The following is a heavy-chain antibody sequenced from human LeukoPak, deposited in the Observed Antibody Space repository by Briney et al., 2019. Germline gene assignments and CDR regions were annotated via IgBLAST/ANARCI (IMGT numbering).Heavy chain of an antibody. CDR1: GYTFTSYD. Sequence: ASVKVSCKASGYTFTSYDINWVRQATGQGLEWMGWMNPNSGNTGYAQKFQGRVTMTRNTSISTAYMELSSLRSEDTAVYYCARVANAYSSSWYGAPYYYYYMDVWGKGTTVTVSS. CDR3: ARVANAYSSSWYGAPYYYYYMDV. CDR2: MNPNSGNT. V-gene: IGHV1-8*01. D-gene: IGHD6-13*01. J-gene: IGHJ6*03.